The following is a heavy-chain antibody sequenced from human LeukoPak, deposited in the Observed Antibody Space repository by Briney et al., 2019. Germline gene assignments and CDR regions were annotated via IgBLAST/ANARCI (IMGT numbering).Heavy chain of an antibody. V-gene: IGHV1-58*01. CDR3: AADPAYYYDSSGYYHFDY. CDR2: IVVGSGNT. Sequence: TSVKVSCKASGFTFTSSAVQWVRQPRGQRLEWIGWIVVGSGNTNYAQKFQERVTITRDMSTSTAYMELSSLRSEDTAVYYCAADPAYYYDSSGYYHFDYWGQGTLVTVSS. D-gene: IGHD3-22*01. J-gene: IGHJ4*02. CDR1: GFTFTSSA.